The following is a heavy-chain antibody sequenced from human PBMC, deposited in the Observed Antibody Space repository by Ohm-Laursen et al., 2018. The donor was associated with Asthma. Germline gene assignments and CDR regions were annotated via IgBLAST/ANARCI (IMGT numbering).Heavy chain of an antibody. Sequence: SLRLSCTAPGFTFSNFAMHWVRQAPGKGLEWVSIITSDGSWTSYADSVKGRFTISRDKSKNTLYMQMNSLRAEDTAVYYCARRDFSGGDPSAAFDIWGQGTMVTVSS. J-gene: IGHJ3*02. CDR2: ITSDGSWT. CDR1: GFTFSNFA. D-gene: IGHD2-21*02. CDR3: ARRDFSGGDPSAAFDI. V-gene: IGHV3-30-3*01.